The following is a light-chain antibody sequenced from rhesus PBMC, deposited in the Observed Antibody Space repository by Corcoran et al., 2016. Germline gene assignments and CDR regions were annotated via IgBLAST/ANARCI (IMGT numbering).Light chain of an antibody. Sequence: DIQMSQSPSSLSASVGDRVTVSCRASQDIRSYLNWYQQKPGKAPKLLIYYSDSVPSGVPSSFSGSGSWTDFTLTISRLQPDDFATYFCQQSHSNPYSFGQGTKVEMK. CDR3: QQSHSNPYS. CDR1: QDIRSY. CDR2: YSD. J-gene: IGKJ2*01. V-gene: IGKV1-32*02.